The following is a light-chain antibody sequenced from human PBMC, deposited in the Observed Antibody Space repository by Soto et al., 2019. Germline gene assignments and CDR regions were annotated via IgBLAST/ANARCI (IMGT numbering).Light chain of an antibody. J-gene: IGKJ1*01. CDR2: GAS. V-gene: IGKV3-15*01. Sequence: EIVLTQSPGTLSLSPGERATLSCRASQSVSNNYLAWYQQKPGQAPRLLIYGASTRATGIPARFSGSGSGTEFTLTINSLQSEDFAVYYCQQYNNWPRTFGQGTKV. CDR1: QSVSNN. CDR3: QQYNNWPRT.